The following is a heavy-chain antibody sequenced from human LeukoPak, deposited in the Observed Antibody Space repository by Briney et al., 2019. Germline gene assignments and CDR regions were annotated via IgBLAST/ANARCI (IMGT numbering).Heavy chain of an antibody. CDR2: IFSKSDGEKK. CDR3: STGRAYYDSSDFDD. D-gene: IGHD3-22*01. CDR1: GFTLSNAW. J-gene: IGHJ4*02. V-gene: IGHV3-15*01. Sequence: GGSLSLSCAASGFTLSNAWMNWVRQAPGKELEWVGRIFSKSDGEKKEYSVPVKGRFTISRDDSKNTLYLQMDSLKTEDTALYYCSTGRAYYDSSDFDDWGQGTLATVAS.